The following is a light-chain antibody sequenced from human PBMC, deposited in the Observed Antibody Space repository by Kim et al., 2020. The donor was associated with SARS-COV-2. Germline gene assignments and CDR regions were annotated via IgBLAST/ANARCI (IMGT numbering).Light chain of an antibody. CDR3: VLYMGSGIYV. Sequence: GVTVTIPCGWGAGPVSTSSSPSGSQQTPGQAPLTLIYSTNPRSSGVPDRFSGSILGNKAALTITGAQADDESDYYCVLYMGSGIYVFGTGTKVTVL. V-gene: IGLV8-61*01. CDR2: STN. CDR1: AGPVSTSSS. J-gene: IGLJ1*01.